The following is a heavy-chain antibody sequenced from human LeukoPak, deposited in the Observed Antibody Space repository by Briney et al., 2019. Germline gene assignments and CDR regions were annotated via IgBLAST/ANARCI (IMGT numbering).Heavy chain of an antibody. CDR2: INHSGST. CDR3: ARGPYGDYGDY. CDR1: GGSFSGYY. D-gene: IGHD4-17*01. V-gene: IGHV4-34*01. Sequence: PSETLSLTCAVYGGSFSGYYWSWIRQPPGKGLEWIGEINHSGSTNYNPSLKSRVTISVDTSKNQFSLKLSSVTAADTAVYYCARGPYGDYGDYWGQGTLVTVSS. J-gene: IGHJ4*02.